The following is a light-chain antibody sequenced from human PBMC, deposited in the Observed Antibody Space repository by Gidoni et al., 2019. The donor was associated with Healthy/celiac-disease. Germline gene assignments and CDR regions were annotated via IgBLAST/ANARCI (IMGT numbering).Light chain of an antibody. CDR1: QSVSSY. CDR3: QQRINWPPLT. CDR2: DAS. J-gene: IGKJ4*01. V-gene: IGKV3-11*01. Sequence: EIVLTQSPATLSLSPGERATLSCRASQSVSSYLAWYQQKPGQAPRLLIYDASNRATGIPARFSGSGSGTDFTLTSIILEPEDFAVYYCQQRINWPPLTFGGGTKVEIK.